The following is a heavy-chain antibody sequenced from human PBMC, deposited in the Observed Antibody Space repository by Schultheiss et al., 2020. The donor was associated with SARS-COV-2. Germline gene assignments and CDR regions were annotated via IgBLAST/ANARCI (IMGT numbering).Heavy chain of an antibody. CDR1: GGSFSDHY. CDR3: ARRQFYYYGMDV. Sequence: SQTPLTCAVSGGSFSDHYCTWIRQSPGKGLEYIGEVTHSGSTDYNPSLKSRVTISLDTSKNQFSLNLTAVTAADTAVYYCARRQFYYYGMDVWGQGTTVTVSS. V-gene: IGHV4-34*01. CDR2: VTHSGST. J-gene: IGHJ6*02. D-gene: IGHD5-24*01.